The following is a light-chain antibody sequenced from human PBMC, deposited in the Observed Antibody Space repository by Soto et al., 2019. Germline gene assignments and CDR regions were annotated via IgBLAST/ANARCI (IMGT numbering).Light chain of an antibody. Sequence: EVVMTQSPGTLSLSPGEAATLSCRASQSVSGNYLAWYQQKPGQSPRLVIYDASSKATGIPDRFSGSGSGTEFILTITSLQSEDFAIYYCHQYDNWPPWTFGQGTKVDIK. V-gene: IGKV3-20*01. CDR1: QSVSGNY. CDR3: HQYDNWPPWT. J-gene: IGKJ1*01. CDR2: DAS.